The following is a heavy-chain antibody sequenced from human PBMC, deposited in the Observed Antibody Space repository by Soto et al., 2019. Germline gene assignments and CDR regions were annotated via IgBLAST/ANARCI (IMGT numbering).Heavy chain of an antibody. CDR1: GGSISSGGYS. CDR3: AKTRGVRGVYNCFDP. Sequence: QLQLQESGSGLVKPSQTLSLTCAVSGGSISSGGYSWSWIRQPPGKGLEWIGYIYHSGSTYYTPSLQARVTLSVDRSKNPFSLKVSSVTAADTAVYYCAKTRGVRGVYNCFDPWGEGTLITASS. CDR2: IYHSGST. J-gene: IGHJ5*02. V-gene: IGHV4-30-2*01. D-gene: IGHD3-10*01.